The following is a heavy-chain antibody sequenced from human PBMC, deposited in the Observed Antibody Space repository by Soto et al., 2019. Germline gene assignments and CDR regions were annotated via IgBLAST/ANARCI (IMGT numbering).Heavy chain of an antibody. D-gene: IGHD3-9*01. CDR3: AREGDYDILSGCYPTYSYYGMGV. Sequence: PGGSLRLSCAASGFTFSSFGMHWVRQAPGKGLEWVAVIWYDGSNKYYADSVKGRFTISRDNSKNTLYLQMSGLRAEDTAVYYCAREGDYDILSGCYPTYSYYGMGVWGQGTTVTVSS. J-gene: IGHJ6*02. V-gene: IGHV3-33*01. CDR1: GFTFSSFG. CDR2: IWYDGSNK.